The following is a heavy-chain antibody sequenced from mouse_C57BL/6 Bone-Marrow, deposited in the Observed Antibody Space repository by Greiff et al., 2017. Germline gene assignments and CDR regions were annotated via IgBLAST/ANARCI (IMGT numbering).Heavy chain of an antibody. CDR1: GFNIKDAY. CDR2: LDPENGDT. J-gene: IGHJ2*01. CDR3: TTGGYYPDY. D-gene: IGHD1-1*02. V-gene: IGHV14-4*01. Sequence: VQLQQSGAELVRPGASVKLSCTASGFNIKDAYMHWVQQRPDQGLEWIGWLDPENGDTEYASKFQGKATITADTSSNTAYLQLSSLTSEDTAVYYCTTGGYYPDYWGQGTTLTVSS.